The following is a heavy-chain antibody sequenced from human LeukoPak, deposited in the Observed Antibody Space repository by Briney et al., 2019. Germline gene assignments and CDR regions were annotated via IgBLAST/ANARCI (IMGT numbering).Heavy chain of an antibody. CDR1: GFTFSSYA. J-gene: IGHJ5*02. CDR3: AKHGWSPTWFGELFWDGLFDP. D-gene: IGHD3-10*01. V-gene: IGHV3-23*01. Sequence: GGSLRLSCAASGFTFSSYAMSWVRQAPGKGLEWVSAISGSGGSTYYADSVKGRFTISRDNSKNTLYLQMNSLRAEDTAVYYCAKHGWSPTWFGELFWDGLFDPWGQGTLVTVSS. CDR2: ISGSGGST.